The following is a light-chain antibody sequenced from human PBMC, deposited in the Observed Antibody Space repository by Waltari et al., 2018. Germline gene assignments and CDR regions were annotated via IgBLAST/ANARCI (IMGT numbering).Light chain of an antibody. J-gene: IGLJ7*01. CDR1: SSNLGNNS. V-gene: IGLV1-51*02. CDR2: EKT. CDR3: GTWDSSLSGAV. Sequence: QSVLTQPPSVSAAPGQRVTISCSGGSSNLGNNSVSWYRQFPGTAPKLLIYEKTERPSGIPGRCSGAKSGTSATLDITGLQAGDEADYYCGTWDSSLSGAVFGGGTHLTVL.